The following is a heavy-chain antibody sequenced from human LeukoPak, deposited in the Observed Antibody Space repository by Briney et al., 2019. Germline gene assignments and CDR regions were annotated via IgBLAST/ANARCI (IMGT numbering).Heavy chain of an antibody. CDR3: ARGEPTNYDFWSGYPGKYDFDY. CDR1: GGSFSGYY. J-gene: IGHJ4*02. V-gene: IGHV4-34*01. Sequence: PSETLSLTCAVYGGSFSGYYWSWIRQPPGKGLEWIGEINHSGSTNYNPSLKSRVTISVDTSKNQFSLKLSSVTAADTAVYYCARGEPTNYDFWSGYPGKYDFDYWGQGTLVTVSS. CDR2: INHSGST. D-gene: IGHD3-3*01.